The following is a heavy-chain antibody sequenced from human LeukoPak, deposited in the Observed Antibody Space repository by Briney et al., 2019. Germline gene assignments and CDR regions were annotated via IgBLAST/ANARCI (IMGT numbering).Heavy chain of an antibody. D-gene: IGHD2-2*01. J-gene: IGHJ4*02. Sequence: PSETLSLTCAVSGGPFSGYYWSWIRQPPGKGLEWIGEINHSGSTNYNPSLKSRVTISVDTSKNQFSLKLSSVTAADTAVYYCARGHLVVVPAAILGESFDYWGQGTLVTVSS. CDR2: INHSGST. CDR3: ARGHLVVVPAAILGESFDY. CDR1: GGPFSGYY. V-gene: IGHV4-34*01.